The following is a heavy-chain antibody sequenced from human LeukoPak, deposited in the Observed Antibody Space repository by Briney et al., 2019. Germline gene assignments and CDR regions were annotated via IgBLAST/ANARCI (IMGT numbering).Heavy chain of an antibody. CDR2: IYYSGTT. V-gene: IGHV4-39*02. Sequence: SETLSLTCSVSGGSIRSPSHYWGWIRQPPGQGLEWIGSIYYSGTTYYNPSIESRVTISVDTSMHHYSLMLSSVTTAETAVYYCARRSSRAADFDYWGQGTLVTVSS. D-gene: IGHD6-13*01. J-gene: IGHJ4*02. CDR3: ARRSSRAADFDY. CDR1: GGSIRSPSHY.